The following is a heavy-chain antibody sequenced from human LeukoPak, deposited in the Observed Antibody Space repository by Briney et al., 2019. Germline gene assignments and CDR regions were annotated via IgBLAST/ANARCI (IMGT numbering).Heavy chain of an antibody. CDR2: IYYSGST. Sequence: SSETLSLTCTVSGGSISSYYWSWIRQPSGKGLEWIGYIYYSGSTNYNPSLKSRVTISVDTSKNQFSLKLSSVTAADMAVYYCARRTVTTLIDYWGQGTLVTVSS. V-gene: IGHV4-59*08. CDR3: ARRTVTTLIDY. CDR1: GGSISSYY. J-gene: IGHJ4*02. D-gene: IGHD4-17*01.